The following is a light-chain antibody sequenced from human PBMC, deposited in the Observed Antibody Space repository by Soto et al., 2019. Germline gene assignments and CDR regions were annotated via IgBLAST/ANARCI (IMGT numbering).Light chain of an antibody. CDR2: DAS. CDR3: QQYDNFPYT. V-gene: IGKV1-33*01. Sequence: DVPLTPSPSSLSASVGDRVTITCLASQDISNYLSWFQQQPGKAPKLLIYDASKLQTGVSSRSSGSESGTDFTFSINSLQPEDMATYFCQQYDNFPYTFGQGTKLEIE. CDR1: QDISNY. J-gene: IGKJ2*01.